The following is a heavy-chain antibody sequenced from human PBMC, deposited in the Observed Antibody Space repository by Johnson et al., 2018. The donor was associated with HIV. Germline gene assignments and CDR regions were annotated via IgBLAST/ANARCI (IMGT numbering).Heavy chain of an antibody. D-gene: IGHD2-21*01. Sequence: QVQLVESGGGVVQPGRSLRLSCAASGFTFSSYAMHWVRQAPGKGLEWVAVISYDGSNRYYADSVKGRFTISRDNPKNTLFLQMNSLRAEDTAVYYCAKSIVVVLAGNNDDAFDIWGQGTMVTVSS. V-gene: IGHV3-30*18. CDR2: ISYDGSNR. CDR1: GFTFSSYA. J-gene: IGHJ3*02. CDR3: AKSIVVVLAGNNDDAFDI.